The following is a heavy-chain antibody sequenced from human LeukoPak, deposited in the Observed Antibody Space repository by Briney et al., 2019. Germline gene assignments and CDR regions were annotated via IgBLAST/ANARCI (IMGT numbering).Heavy chain of an antibody. CDR2: IWYDGSNK. CDR3: ARDGEMATIWGGYYFDY. V-gene: IGHV3-33*08. CDR1: GFTFSSYG. D-gene: IGHD5-24*01. J-gene: IGHJ4*02. Sequence: GGSLRLSCAASGFTFSSYGMHWVRQAPGKGLEWVAVIWYDGSNKYYADSVKGRFTISRDNPKNTLYLQMNSLRAEDTAVYYCARDGEMATIWGGYYFDYWGQGTLVTVSS.